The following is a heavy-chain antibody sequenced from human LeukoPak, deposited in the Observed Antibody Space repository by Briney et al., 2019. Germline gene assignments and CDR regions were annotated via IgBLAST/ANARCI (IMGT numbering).Heavy chain of an antibody. J-gene: IGHJ4*02. CDR3: ARAWELPFDY. CDR1: GYTFTDFY. D-gene: IGHD1-26*01. V-gene: IGHV1-2*02. CDR2: INPNNGDT. Sequence: GASMKVSCKASGYTFTDFYMQWVRQAPGQGLEWMGWINPNNGDTKYAQKFLGRVTMTRDTSISTAYMELSRLRSDDTAVYYCARAWELPFDYWGQGTLVTVSS.